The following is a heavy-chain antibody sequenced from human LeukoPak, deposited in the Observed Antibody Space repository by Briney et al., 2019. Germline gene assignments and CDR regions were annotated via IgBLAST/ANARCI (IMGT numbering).Heavy chain of an antibody. D-gene: IGHD2-2*01. CDR1: GGSISSGGYY. V-gene: IGHV4-31*03. CDR2: TYYSGST. Sequence: SETLSLTCTVSGGSISSGGYYWTWIRQHPGKGLEWIGNTYYSGSTYYNPSLKSRVTISVDTSKNQFSLKLSSVTATDTAVYYCARSKGGYCSSTSCARFDYWGQGTLVTVSS. CDR3: ARSKGGYCSSTSCARFDY. J-gene: IGHJ4*02.